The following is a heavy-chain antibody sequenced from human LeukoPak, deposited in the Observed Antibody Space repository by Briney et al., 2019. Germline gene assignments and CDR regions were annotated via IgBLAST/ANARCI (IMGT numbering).Heavy chain of an antibody. J-gene: IGHJ4*02. D-gene: IGHD1-26*01. CDR2: IKDDGSEN. V-gene: IGHV3-7*03. CDR3: ARDGRGSYSGYFDC. Sequence: GGSLRLSCAASGFTFNTYWMSWVRQAPGKGLEWVANIKDDGSENHYADSVRGRFIISRDNAKNSLSLQMNSLRAEDSAVYYCARDGRGSYSGYFDCWGQGTLVTVSS. CDR1: GFTFNTYW.